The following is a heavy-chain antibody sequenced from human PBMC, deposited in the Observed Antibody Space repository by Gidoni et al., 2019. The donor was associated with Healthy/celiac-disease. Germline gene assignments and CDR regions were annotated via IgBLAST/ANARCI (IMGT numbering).Heavy chain of an antibody. D-gene: IGHD1-26*01. Sequence: EVQLVESGGGLVQPGGSLRLSCAASGFTFSSYWIHWFRQAPGKGLVWVSRINSDGSSTSYADSVKGRFTISRDNAKNTLYLQMNSLRAEDTAVYYCARTEWELHPYWFDPWGQGTLVTVSS. CDR1: GFTFSSYW. CDR2: INSDGSST. CDR3: ARTEWELHPYWFDP. J-gene: IGHJ5*02. V-gene: IGHV3-74*01.